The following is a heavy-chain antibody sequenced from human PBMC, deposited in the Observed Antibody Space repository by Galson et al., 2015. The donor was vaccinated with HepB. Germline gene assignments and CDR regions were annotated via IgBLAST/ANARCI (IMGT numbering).Heavy chain of an antibody. Sequence: TLSLTCAVSGGSISSGGYSWSWIRQPPGKGLEWIGYIYHSGSTYYNPSLKSRVTISVDRSKNQFSLKLSSVTAADTAVYYCARGRSGPPGTLFDYWGQGTLVTVSS. D-gene: IGHD1-1*01. J-gene: IGHJ4*02. CDR3: ARGRSGPPGTLFDY. CDR2: IYHSGST. V-gene: IGHV4-30-2*01. CDR1: GGSISSGGYS.